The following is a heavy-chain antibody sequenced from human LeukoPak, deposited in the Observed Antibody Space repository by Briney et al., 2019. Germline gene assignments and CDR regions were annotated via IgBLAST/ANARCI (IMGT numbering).Heavy chain of an antibody. CDR1: GGSISSGGYY. V-gene: IGHV4-31*03. CDR3: ARINWNYFDY. J-gene: IGHJ4*02. D-gene: IGHD1-20*01. Sequence: SQTLSLTCTVSGGSISSGGYYWSWIRQHPGKGLEWIGYIYSSGSTYYNPSLKSRVTISLDTSKNQFSLKLSSVTAADTAVYYCARINWNYFDYWGQGTLVTVSS. CDR2: IYSSGST.